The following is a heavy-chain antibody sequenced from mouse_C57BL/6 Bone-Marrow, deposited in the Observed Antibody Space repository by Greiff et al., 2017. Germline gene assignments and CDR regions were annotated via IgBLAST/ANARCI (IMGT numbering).Heavy chain of an antibody. Sequence: EVMLVESGGCLVKPGGSLKLSCAASGFTFSSYAMSWVRQTPEKRLEWVATISDGGSYTYYPDNVKGRFTISRDNAKNNLYLQMSHLKSEDTAMYYCARGRTIVTYWYFDVWGTATTVTVSS. CDR2: ISDGGSYT. CDR1: GFTFSSYA. D-gene: IGHD2-5*01. J-gene: IGHJ1*03. CDR3: ARGRTIVTYWYFDV. V-gene: IGHV5-4*03.